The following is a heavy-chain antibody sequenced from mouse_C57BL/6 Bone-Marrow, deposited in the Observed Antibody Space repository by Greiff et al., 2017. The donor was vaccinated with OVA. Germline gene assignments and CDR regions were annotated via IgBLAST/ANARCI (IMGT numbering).Heavy chain of an antibody. Sequence: EVQLQQSGAELVRPGASVKLSCTASGFNIKDDYMHWVKQRPEQGLEWIGWIDPENGDTEYASKFQGKATITADTSSNTAYLQLSSLTSDDTAVYCCTVICCGNYRFAYWGQGTLLTVSA. V-gene: IGHV14-4*01. CDR1: GFNIKDDY. J-gene: IGHJ3*01. CDR2: IDPENGDT. D-gene: IGHD2-1*01. CDR3: TVICCGNYRFAY.